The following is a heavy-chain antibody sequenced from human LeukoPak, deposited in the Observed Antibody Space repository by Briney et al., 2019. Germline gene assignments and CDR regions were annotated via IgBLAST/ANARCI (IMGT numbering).Heavy chain of an antibody. J-gene: IGHJ4*02. CDR2: ISGSGGST. Sequence: GGSLRLSCAVSGFTFSSYAMSWVRQAPGKGLEWVSAISGSGGSTYYADSVKGRFTISRDNSKNTLYLQMNSLRAEDTAVYYCAKDQVRASGPYWGQGTLVTVSS. CDR1: GFTFSSYA. V-gene: IGHV3-23*01. D-gene: IGHD3-10*01. CDR3: AKDQVRASGPY.